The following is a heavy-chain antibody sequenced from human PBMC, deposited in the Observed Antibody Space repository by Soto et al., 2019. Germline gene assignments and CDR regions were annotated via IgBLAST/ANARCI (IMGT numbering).Heavy chain of an antibody. CDR3: ATGYCSSTSCYTEHYNWFDP. CDR1: GFTFNNYA. D-gene: IGHD2-2*02. Sequence: PWWSLRLSCSASGFTFNNYAMSWFRQAPGKGLEWVSAISYSGDSTYYADSVKGRFTISRDNSKNTLYLQMNSLRAEDTAVYYCATGYCSSTSCYTEHYNWFDPWGQGTLVTVSS. J-gene: IGHJ5*02. CDR2: ISYSGDST. V-gene: IGHV3-23*01.